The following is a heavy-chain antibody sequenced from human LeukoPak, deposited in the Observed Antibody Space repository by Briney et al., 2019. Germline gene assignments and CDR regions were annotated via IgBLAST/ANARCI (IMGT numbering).Heavy chain of an antibody. Sequence: PGGSLRLSCAASGFTVSSNYMSWVRQAPGKGLEWVSVIYSGGSTYYADSVKGRSTISRDNSKNTLYLQMNSLRAEDTAVYYCAREAYYDSSGYFDYWGQGTLVTVSS. CDR2: IYSGGST. D-gene: IGHD3-22*01. CDR3: AREAYYDSSGYFDY. J-gene: IGHJ4*02. CDR1: GFTVSSNY. V-gene: IGHV3-66*01.